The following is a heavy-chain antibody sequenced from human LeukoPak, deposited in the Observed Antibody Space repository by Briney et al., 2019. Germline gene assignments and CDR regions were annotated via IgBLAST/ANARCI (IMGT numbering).Heavy chain of an antibody. V-gene: IGHV4-61*02. Sequence: PSETLSLTCTVSGGSISSGSYYWSWIRQPAGKVLEWIGRIYTSGSTNYNPSLKSRVTISVDTSKNQFSLKLSSVTAADTAVYYCARGSSSWSNWFDPWGQGTLVTVSS. J-gene: IGHJ5*02. CDR1: GGSISSGSYY. CDR3: ARGSSSWSNWFDP. D-gene: IGHD6-13*01. CDR2: IYTSGST.